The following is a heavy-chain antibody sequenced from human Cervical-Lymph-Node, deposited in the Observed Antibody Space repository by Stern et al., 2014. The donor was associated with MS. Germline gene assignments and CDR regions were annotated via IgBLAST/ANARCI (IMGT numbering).Heavy chain of an antibody. V-gene: IGHV4-39*01. CDR1: GGSISSRGYY. Sequence: QLQLQESGPGLVKPSETLSLTCTVSGGSISSRGYYWAWIRQPPGKGLEWIGSVYHGGSSYYKPSLKSRLTIFVDTSHNQFYLKMNSLTAADTAVYFCARQAQDYYASGSYHHWGQGILVTVSS. D-gene: IGHD3-10*01. J-gene: IGHJ4*02. CDR3: ARQAQDYYASGSYHH. CDR2: VYHGGSS.